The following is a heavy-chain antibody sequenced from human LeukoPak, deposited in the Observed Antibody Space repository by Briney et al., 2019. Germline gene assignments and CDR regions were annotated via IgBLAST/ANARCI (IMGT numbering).Heavy chain of an antibody. D-gene: IGHD3-22*01. CDR2: ISWNSGNL. CDR3: AKGARSSSGYTTD. CDR1: GFTFDDYA. J-gene: IGHJ4*02. V-gene: IGHV3-9*01. Sequence: PGGSLRLSCAASGFTFDDYAMHWVRQVPGKGLEWVSGISWNSGNLGYADSLKGRLTISRDNAKNSLFLQMNSLKTEDTAFYYCAKGARSSSGYTTDWGQGILVTVSS.